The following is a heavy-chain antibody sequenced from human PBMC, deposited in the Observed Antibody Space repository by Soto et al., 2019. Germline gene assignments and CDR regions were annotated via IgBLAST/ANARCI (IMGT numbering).Heavy chain of an antibody. CDR1: GFTFSTYA. D-gene: IGHD6-19*01. CDR3: ARCTPGYVSGWCSHLEY. Sequence: EVHLMESGGVLVQPGGSLGLSCAASGFTFSTYAMNWVRQAPGKGLEWISVVSGGGGAEYADSVKGRFTISRDNFKNTLYLQMNSLRGEDTAVYYCARCTPGYVSGWCSHLEYWGQGSLVTVSS. J-gene: IGHJ4*02. CDR2: VSGGGGA. V-gene: IGHV3-23*01.